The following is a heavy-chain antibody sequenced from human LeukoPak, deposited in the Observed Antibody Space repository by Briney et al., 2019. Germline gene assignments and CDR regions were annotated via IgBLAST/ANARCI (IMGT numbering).Heavy chain of an antibody. D-gene: IGHD2-2*01. CDR3: VRCGMTEYQLLTGVDP. J-gene: IGHJ5*02. CDR2: LYNAGST. V-gene: IGHV3-53*01. CDR1: GFIVSNNY. Sequence: GGSLRLSCVASGFIVSNNYMSWVRQAPGKGLEWVSVLYNAGSTYYADSVKGRFTISRDNSKNTLYLQMYSLRAEDTAVYYCVRCGMTEYQLLTGVDPWGQGTLVTVSS.